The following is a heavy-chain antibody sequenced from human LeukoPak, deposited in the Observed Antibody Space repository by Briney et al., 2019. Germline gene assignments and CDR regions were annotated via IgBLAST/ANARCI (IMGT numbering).Heavy chain of an antibody. CDR1: GFTFTSSA. V-gene: IGHV1-58*01. CDR3: AASLRGSYAFDI. CDR2: IVVGSGNT. D-gene: IGHD1-26*01. J-gene: IGHJ3*02. Sequence: SVKVSCKASGFTFTSSAVQWVRQARGQRLEWIGWIVVGSGNTNYAQKFQERVTITRDMSTSTAYMELSSLRSVDTAVYYCAASLRGSYAFDIWGQGTMVTVSS.